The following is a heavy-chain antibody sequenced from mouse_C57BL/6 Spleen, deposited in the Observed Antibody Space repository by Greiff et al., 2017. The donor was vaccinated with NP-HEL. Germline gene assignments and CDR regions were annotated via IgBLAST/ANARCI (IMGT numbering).Heavy chain of an antibody. Sequence: EVKLMESGEGLVKPGGSLKLSCAASGFTFSSYAMSWVRQTPEKRLEWVAYISSGGDYIYYADTVKGRFTISRDNARNTLYLQMSSLKSEDTAMYYCTRASTTVVRYYAMDYWGQGTSVTVSS. CDR3: TRASTTVVRYYAMDY. D-gene: IGHD1-1*01. CDR2: ISSGGDYI. J-gene: IGHJ4*01. CDR1: GFTFSSYA. V-gene: IGHV5-9-1*02.